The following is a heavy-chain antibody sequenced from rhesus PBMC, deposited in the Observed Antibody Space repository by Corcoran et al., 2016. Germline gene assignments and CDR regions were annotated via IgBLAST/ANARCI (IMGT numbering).Heavy chain of an antibody. D-gene: IGHD6-25*01. V-gene: IGHV4-93*02. Sequence: QVQLQESGPAGVKPSETLSLTGAVSCGSISSSNRWSWIRQSAGKGLEWIGVIYGSGGCTQYNPSLGRRVTMSQGTSKSQFSLKLSSVTAADTAVYYCARQYSGSWTKAHDAFDFWGQGLRVTVSS. CDR2: IYGSGGCT. CDR3: ARQYSGSWTKAHDAFDF. J-gene: IGHJ3*01. CDR1: CGSISSSNR.